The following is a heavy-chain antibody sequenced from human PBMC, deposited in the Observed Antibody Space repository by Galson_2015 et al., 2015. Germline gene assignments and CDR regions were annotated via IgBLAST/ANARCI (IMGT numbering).Heavy chain of an antibody. CDR1: GGTFSSYA. CDR2: IIPIFGTA. Sequence: SVKVSCKASGGTFSSYAISWVRQAPGQGLEWMGGIIPIFGTANYAQKFQGRVTITADKSTSTAYMELSSLRSEDTAVYYCARGPLVVIATEYYYYMDVWGKGTTVAVSS. D-gene: IGHD2-21*01. V-gene: IGHV1-69*06. J-gene: IGHJ6*03. CDR3: ARGPLVVIATEYYYYMDV.